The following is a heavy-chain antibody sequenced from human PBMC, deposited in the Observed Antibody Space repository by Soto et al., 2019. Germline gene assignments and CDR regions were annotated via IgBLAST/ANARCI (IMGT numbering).Heavy chain of an antibody. Sequence: SETLSLTCTVSGGSISSYYWSWIRQPPGKGLEWIGYIYDSGSTNYNPSLKSRVTISADTSKNQFSLKLSSVTAADTAVYYCARRDIAVAGTGYFDYWGQGTLVTVSS. J-gene: IGHJ4*02. CDR1: GGSISSYY. D-gene: IGHD6-19*01. CDR3: ARRDIAVAGTGYFDY. CDR2: IYDSGST. V-gene: IGHV4-59*01.